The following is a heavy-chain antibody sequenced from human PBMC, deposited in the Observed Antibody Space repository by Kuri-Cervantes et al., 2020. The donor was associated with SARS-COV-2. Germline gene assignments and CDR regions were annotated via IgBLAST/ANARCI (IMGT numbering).Heavy chain of an antibody. CDR2: ISAYNGNT. J-gene: IGHJ3*02. CDR3: ARDVPTRGLGSSDAFDI. D-gene: IGHD1-26*01. Sequence: ASVKVSCKASGYTLTSYGISWVRQAPGQGLEWMGWISAYNGNTNYAQKLQGRVTMTTDTSTSTAYMELRSLRSDDTAVYYCARDVPTRGLGSSDAFDIWGQGTMVTVSS. V-gene: IGHV1-18*01. CDR1: GYTLTSYG.